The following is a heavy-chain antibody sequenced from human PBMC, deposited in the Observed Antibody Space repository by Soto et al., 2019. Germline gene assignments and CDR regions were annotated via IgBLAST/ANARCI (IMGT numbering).Heavy chain of an antibody. J-gene: IGHJ3*02. V-gene: IGHV1-69*01. CDR1: GGTFSSYA. CDR3: ASNPLDYSDSSCYNLVGAFDI. D-gene: IGHD3-22*01. CDR2: IIPIFGTA. Sequence: QVQLVQSGAEVKKPGSSVKVSCKASGGTFSSYAISWVRQAPGQGLEWMGGIIPIFGTANYAQKFQGRVTSPAAESTSTADMELSSLRSEDTAVYYCASNPLDYSDSSCYNLVGAFDIWGQVTMVTVSS.